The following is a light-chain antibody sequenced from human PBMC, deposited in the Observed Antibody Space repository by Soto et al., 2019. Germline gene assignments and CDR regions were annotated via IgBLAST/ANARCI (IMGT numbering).Light chain of an antibody. Sequence: QSVLTQPYSVSGTPGQRVTISCSGSSSNIGSHTLNWYQHLQGTAPNILIYIDNQRPSGVPARFSCAPSGTSAALAISGLQSEDEADYYCAAWYDSLNAAVFGGGTKLTVL. J-gene: IGLJ2*01. CDR1: SSNIGSHT. CDR2: IDN. CDR3: AAWYDSLNAAV. V-gene: IGLV1-44*01.